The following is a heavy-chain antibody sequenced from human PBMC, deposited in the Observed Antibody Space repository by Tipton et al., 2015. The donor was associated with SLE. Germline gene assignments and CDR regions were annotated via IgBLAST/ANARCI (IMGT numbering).Heavy chain of an antibody. V-gene: IGHV3-11*06. CDR2: ISSSSSYT. CDR3: ARLSPWDWFDP. D-gene: IGHD3-16*01. J-gene: IGHJ5*02. CDR1: GFTFSDYY. Sequence: SLRLSCAASGFTFSDYYMSWIRQAPGKGLEWVSYISSSSSYTNYADSVKGRFTISRDNAKNSLYLQMNSLRAEDTAVYYCARLSPWDWFDPWGQGTLVTVSS.